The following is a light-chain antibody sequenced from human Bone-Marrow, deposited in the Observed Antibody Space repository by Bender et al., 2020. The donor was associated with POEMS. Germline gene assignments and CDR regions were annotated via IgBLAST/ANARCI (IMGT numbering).Light chain of an antibody. V-gene: IGLV2-8*01. CDR3: SSYALSNTWV. J-gene: IGLJ3*02. CDR2: EVY. Sequence: QSALTQPPSASGSPGQSVTISCTGTNSDVGGYNYVSWYQQHPGKAPKLIIYEVYKRPSGVPDRFSGSKSGNTASLTVSGLQAEDEADYYCSSYALSNTWVFGGGTKLTVL. CDR1: NSDVGGYNY.